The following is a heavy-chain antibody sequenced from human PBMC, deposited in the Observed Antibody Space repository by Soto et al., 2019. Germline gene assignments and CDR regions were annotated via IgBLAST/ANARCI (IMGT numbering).Heavy chain of an antibody. CDR2: ISYSGTT. V-gene: IGHV4-39*07. Sequence: SETLSLTCTVSGGSINTQYYYWGWVRQPPGKGLEWIASISYSGTTFFNPSLKSRVTISVDTSKNQFSLKLNSVTAADTAVYYCASRHSSPYFDYWGQGTLVTVS. CDR1: GGSINTQYYY. CDR3: ASRHSSPYFDY. J-gene: IGHJ4*02. D-gene: IGHD6-13*01.